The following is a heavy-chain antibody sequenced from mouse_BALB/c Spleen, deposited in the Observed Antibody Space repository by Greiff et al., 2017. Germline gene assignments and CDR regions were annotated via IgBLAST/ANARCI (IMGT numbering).Heavy chain of an antibody. D-gene: IGHD1-1*01. CDR1: GYAFTNYL. CDR3: ARWGTTSRFAY. V-gene: IGHV1-54*01. J-gene: IGHJ3*01. Sequence: QVQLQQSGAELVRPGTSVKVSCKASGYAFTNYLIEWVKQRPGQGLEWIGVINPGSGGTNYNEKFKGKATLTADKSSSTAYMQLSSLTSDDSAVYFCARWGTTSRFAYWGQGTLVTVSA. CDR2: INPGSGGT.